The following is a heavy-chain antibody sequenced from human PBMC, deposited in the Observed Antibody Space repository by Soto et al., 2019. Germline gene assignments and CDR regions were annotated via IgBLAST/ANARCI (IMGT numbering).Heavy chain of an antibody. V-gene: IGHV1-18*01. J-gene: IGHJ5*02. CDR2: ISTNTDNR. Sequence: ASVKVSCKAPGYTFTNQGVTWVRQAPGQGLEWMGCISTNTDNRNYAQKFQGRVTMTRDTSTTTAYMELGSLRPDDTAVYYCARGSLTGFDPWGQGTLVTVSS. CDR3: ARGSLTGFDP. D-gene: IGHD3-9*01. CDR1: GYTFTNQG.